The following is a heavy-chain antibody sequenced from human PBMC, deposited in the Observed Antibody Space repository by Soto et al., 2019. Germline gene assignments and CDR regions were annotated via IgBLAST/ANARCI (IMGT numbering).Heavy chain of an antibody. Sequence: GGSLRLSCAASGFTFSSYAMSWVRQAPGKGLEWVSAISGSGGSTYYADSVKGRFTISRDNSKNTLYLQMNSLRAEDTAVYYCAKALYCSSTSCYSGDYWGQGTLVTVSS. CDR3: AKALYCSSTSCYSGDY. CDR2: ISGSGGST. D-gene: IGHD2-2*02. CDR1: GFTFSSYA. J-gene: IGHJ4*02. V-gene: IGHV3-23*01.